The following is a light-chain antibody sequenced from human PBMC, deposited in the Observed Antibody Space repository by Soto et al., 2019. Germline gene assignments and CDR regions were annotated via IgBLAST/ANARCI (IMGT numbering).Light chain of an antibody. CDR2: LNSDGSH. CDR3: QTWGTGIRV. Sequence: QLVLTQSPSASASLGASVKLTCTLSRGHSSYAIAWHQQQPEKGPRYLMKLNSDGSHSKGDGIPDRFSGSSSGAERYLTISSLRSEDGADYCCQTWGTGIRVFGGGTELTV. CDR1: RGHSSYA. J-gene: IGLJ3*02. V-gene: IGLV4-69*01.